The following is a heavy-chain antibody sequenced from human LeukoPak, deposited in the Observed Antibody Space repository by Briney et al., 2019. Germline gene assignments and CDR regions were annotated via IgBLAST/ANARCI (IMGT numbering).Heavy chain of an antibody. V-gene: IGHV3-48*02. CDR2: ISSSGSSI. CDR3: ERFAGEDY. D-gene: IGHD3-10*01. Sequence: GGSLRLSCAASGFTFSSYSRNWVRQAPGKGLEWVSYISSSGSSIYYADSVKGRFTISRDNAKNSLYLQMDSLRDEDTAVYYCERFAGEDYWGQGTLVTVSS. J-gene: IGHJ4*02. CDR1: GFTFSSYS.